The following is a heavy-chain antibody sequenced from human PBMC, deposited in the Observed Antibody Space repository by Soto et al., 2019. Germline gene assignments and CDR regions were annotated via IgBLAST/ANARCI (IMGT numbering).Heavy chain of an antibody. Sequence: SGPTLVNPTQTLTLTCTFSGFSLSTSGMCVSWIRQPPGKALEWLARIDWDDDKYYSTSLKTRLTISKDTSKNQVVLTMTNMDPVDIATYYCARIHIEYYDFWSGYYYMDVWGKGTTVTVSS. D-gene: IGHD3-3*01. J-gene: IGHJ6*03. CDR2: IDWDDDK. V-gene: IGHV2-70*11. CDR3: ARIHIEYYDFWSGYYYMDV. CDR1: GFSLSTSGMC.